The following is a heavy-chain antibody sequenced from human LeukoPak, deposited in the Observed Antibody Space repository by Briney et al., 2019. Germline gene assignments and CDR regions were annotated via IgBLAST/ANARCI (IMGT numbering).Heavy chain of an antibody. CDR3: ARDPRGSSHYYYYMDV. CDR1: GFTFSSYA. D-gene: IGHD6-6*01. J-gene: IGHJ6*03. CDR2: ISYDGSNK. V-gene: IGHV3-30*04. Sequence: GGSLRLSCAASGFTFSSYAMHWVRQAPGKGLEWAAVISYDGSNKYYADSVKGRFTISRDNSKNTLYLQMNSLRAEDTAVYYCARDPRGSSHYYYYMDVWGEGTTVTVSS.